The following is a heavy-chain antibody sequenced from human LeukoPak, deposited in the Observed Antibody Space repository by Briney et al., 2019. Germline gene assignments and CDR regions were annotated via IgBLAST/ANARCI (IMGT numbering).Heavy chain of an antibody. CDR1: GFIFSDFT. Sequence: QAGGSLRLSCAASGFIFSDFTMTWVRQAPGKGPEWVSAIGGRGGSTYYADSLGGRFTISRDNSKDMVYLQMNSLKVEDTATYYCGKEGGAWGQGTKVTVSS. CDR2: IGGRGGST. CDR3: GKEGGA. J-gene: IGHJ5*02. D-gene: IGHD3-16*01. V-gene: IGHV3-23*01.